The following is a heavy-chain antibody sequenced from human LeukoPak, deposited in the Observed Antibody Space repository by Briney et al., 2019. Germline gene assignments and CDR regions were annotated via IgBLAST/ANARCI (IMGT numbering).Heavy chain of an antibody. J-gene: IGHJ4*02. CDR2: ITSSSTTI. D-gene: IGHD3-10*01. CDR3: AREYFYGLGSYYNGY. Sequence: GGSLRLSCAASGFTFSSYSMNWVRQAPGKGLEWVSYITSSSTTIYYADSVKGRFTISRDNAKNSLYLQMNSLRAEDTAVYYCAREYFYGLGSYYNGYWGQGALVTVSS. V-gene: IGHV3-48*01. CDR1: GFTFSSYS.